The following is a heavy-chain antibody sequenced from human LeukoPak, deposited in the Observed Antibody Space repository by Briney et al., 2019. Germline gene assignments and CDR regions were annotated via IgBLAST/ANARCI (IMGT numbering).Heavy chain of an antibody. CDR2: IYYNGNT. V-gene: IGHV4-31*03. Sequence: SETLSLTCTVSGGSISSDNYYWSWIRQHPGRGLEWIGYIYYNGNTYYNPSLKSRVTISVDTSKNQFSLELNSVTAADTAVYYCARERGVVVPAATGRVIHAFDIWGQGTMVTVSS. CDR1: GGSISSDNYY. CDR3: ARERGVVVPAATGRVIHAFDI. J-gene: IGHJ3*02. D-gene: IGHD2-2*01.